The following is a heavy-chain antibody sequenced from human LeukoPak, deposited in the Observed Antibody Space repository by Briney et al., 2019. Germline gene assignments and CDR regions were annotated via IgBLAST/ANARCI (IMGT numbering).Heavy chain of an antibody. D-gene: IGHD1-14*01. CDR3: ARQPGGTAAFDI. Sequence: SETLSLTCAVSGYSISSSYYRSWIQQPPGEGLEWIAYSHNSGETKYNPSLKDRITISVDTSKNEFSQKLSSVTAADTAMYYCARQPGGTAAFDIWGQGTTVTVSA. V-gene: IGHV4-59*08. J-gene: IGHJ3*02. CDR2: SHNSGET. CDR1: GYSISSSYY.